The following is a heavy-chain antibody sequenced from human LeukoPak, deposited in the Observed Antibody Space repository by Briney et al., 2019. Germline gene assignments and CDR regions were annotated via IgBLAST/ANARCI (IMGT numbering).Heavy chain of an antibody. CDR3: ARDSSGITRTNLDY. CDR1: GGTFSSYA. V-gene: IGHV1-69*04. CDR2: IIPIFGIA. D-gene: IGHD1-20*01. J-gene: IGHJ4*02. Sequence: ASVKVSCKASGGTFSSYAISRVRQAPGQGLEWMGRIIPIFGIANYAQKFQGRVTITADKSTSTAYMELSSLRSEDTAVYYCARDSSGITRTNLDYWGQGTLVTVSS.